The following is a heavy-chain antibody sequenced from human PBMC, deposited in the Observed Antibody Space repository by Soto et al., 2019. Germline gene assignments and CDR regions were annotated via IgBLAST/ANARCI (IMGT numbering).Heavy chain of an antibody. CDR1: GGSISSYY. CDR2: IYYSGIT. CDR3: ARGSGYSSSWFGD. Sequence: QVQLQESGPGLVKPSETLSLTCTVSGGSISSYYWSWIRQPPGKGLEWIGYIYYSGITNYNPSLKSRVXXSXDMXKNQFSRRLSSVTAADTAVYYCARGSGYSSSWFGDWGQGTLVTVSS. V-gene: IGHV4-59*01. D-gene: IGHD6-13*01. J-gene: IGHJ4*02.